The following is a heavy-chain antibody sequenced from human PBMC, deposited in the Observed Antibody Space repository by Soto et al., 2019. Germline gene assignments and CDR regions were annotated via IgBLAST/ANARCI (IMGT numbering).Heavy chain of an antibody. D-gene: IGHD4-17*01. CDR2: IYYSGST. CDR3: ARLDGDYEPWFDP. CDR1: GGSISSSSYY. V-gene: IGHV4-39*01. Sequence: PSETLSLTCTVSGGSISSSSYYWGWIRQPPGKGLEWIGSIYYSGSTYYNPSLKSRVTISVDTSKNQFSLKLSSVTAADTAVYYCARLDGDYEPWFDPWGQGTLVTVSS. J-gene: IGHJ5*02.